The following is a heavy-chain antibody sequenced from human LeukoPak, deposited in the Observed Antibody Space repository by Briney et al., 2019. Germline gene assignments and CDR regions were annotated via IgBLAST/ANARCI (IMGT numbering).Heavy chain of an antibody. V-gene: IGHV5-51*01. CDR2: IYPGDSDN. J-gene: IGHJ4*02. D-gene: IGHD3-3*01. CDR3: AVGQLRFSSYFDY. Sequence: GESLKISCKGSGYSFTSYWIGWVRQMPGKGLEWMGIIYPGDSDNRYSPSVQGQVTISADKSISTAYLQWSSLKASDTAMYYCAVGQLRFSSYFDYWGQGTLVTVSS. CDR1: GYSFTSYW.